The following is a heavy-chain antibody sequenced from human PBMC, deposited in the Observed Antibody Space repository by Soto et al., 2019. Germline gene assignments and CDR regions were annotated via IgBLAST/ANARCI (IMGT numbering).Heavy chain of an antibody. J-gene: IGHJ5*02. V-gene: IGHV4-39*01. CDR3: ARLGATVAGDWSWFDP. CDR1: GGSISSSTYY. Sequence: PSETLSLTCPVSGGSISSSTYYWGWIRQPPGKGLEWIGSIYYSGSTYHNPSLKSRVTISVDTSKNQFSLKLSSVTAADTAVYYCARLGATVAGDWSWFDPWGQGTLVTVSS. CDR2: IYYSGST. D-gene: IGHD6-19*01.